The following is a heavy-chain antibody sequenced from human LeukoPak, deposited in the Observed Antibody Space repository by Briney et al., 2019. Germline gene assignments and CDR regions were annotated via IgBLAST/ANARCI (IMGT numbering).Heavy chain of an antibody. CDR3: ARDAQTYYYYYMDV. CDR2: ISYDGSNK. V-gene: IGHV3-30-3*01. J-gene: IGHJ6*03. Sequence: GGSLRLSCAASGFTFNSYWMSWVRQAPGKGLEWVAVISYDGSNKYYADSVKGRFTISRDNSKNTLYLQMNSLRAEDTAVYYCARDAQTYYYYYMDVWGKGTTVTVSS. CDR1: GFTFNSYW.